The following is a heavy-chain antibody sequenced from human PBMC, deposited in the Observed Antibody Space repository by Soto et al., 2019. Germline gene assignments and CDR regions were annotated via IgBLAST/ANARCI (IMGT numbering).Heavy chain of an antibody. D-gene: IGHD3-10*01. Sequence: ESGGGVVEPGRSLRLSCAASGFTFSSYGMHWVRQAPGNGLEWVAVIWFDGSNKYYADSVKGRLTIPRDNSKNTLDLQMNSMRAEDTAVYYGARDHYGSGSPDYWGQGTLVTVSS. CDR2: IWFDGSNK. J-gene: IGHJ4*02. CDR1: GFTFSSYG. V-gene: IGHV3-33*01. CDR3: ARDHYGSGSPDY.